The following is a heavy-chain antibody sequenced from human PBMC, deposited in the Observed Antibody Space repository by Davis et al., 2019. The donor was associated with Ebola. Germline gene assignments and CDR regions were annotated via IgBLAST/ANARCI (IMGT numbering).Heavy chain of an antibody. CDR2: INRGGII. V-gene: IGHV4-4*02. CDR3: AAGYYGHVPFDF. CDR1: GASISSAISSGGYY. J-gene: IGHJ4*02. D-gene: IGHD5-12*01. Sequence: PGGSLRLSCTVSGASISSAISSGGYYWSWVRQAPGKGLEWVGEINRGGIIHYNPSLNSRVSISVDTSKRQISLKLRSVTAADTAMYYCAAGYYGHVPFDFWGQGTRVTVSS.